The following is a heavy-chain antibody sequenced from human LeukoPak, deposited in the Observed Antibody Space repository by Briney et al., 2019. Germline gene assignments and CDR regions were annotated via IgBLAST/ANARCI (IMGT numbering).Heavy chain of an antibody. Sequence: GGSLRLFCAASVFTFSRYAMSWVRQAPGKGLEWVSAISGSGGSTYYADSVKGRFTISRDNSKNTLYLQMNSLRAEDTAVYYCAKDLAVADTLIDDYWGQGTLVTVSS. V-gene: IGHV3-23*01. CDR2: ISGSGGST. J-gene: IGHJ4*02. CDR1: VFTFSRYA. CDR3: AKDLAVADTLIDDY. D-gene: IGHD6-19*01.